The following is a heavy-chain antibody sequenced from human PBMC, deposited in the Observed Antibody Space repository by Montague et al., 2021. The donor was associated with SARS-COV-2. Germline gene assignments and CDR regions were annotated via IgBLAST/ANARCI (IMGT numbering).Heavy chain of an antibody. CDR1: GDSISGYY. V-gene: IGHV4-59*01. CDR2: IFRSGAT. J-gene: IGHJ6*02. CDR3: ARTSRGSRYFYGVDV. Sequence: SETLSLTCTVSGDSISGYYWSWIRQPPGMGLEWIEYIFRSGATNYNPPLKSRVIISLDTSKSQFSLRLSSVTAADTAIYYCARTSRGSRYFYGVDVWGQGTTVTVSS. D-gene: IGHD3-10*01.